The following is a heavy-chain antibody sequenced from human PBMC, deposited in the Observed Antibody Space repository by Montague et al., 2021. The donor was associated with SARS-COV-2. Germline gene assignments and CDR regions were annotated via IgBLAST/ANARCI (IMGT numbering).Heavy chain of an antibody. V-gene: IGHV4-4*07. D-gene: IGHD2-15*01. CDR3: ARGVVAAPPVVDY. CDR2: TSGGT. Sequence: TSGGTDYNPSLESRVTMSVDTSKTQFSLKVNSVTAADKAMYYCARGVVAAPPVVDYWGRGTLVT. J-gene: IGHJ4*02.